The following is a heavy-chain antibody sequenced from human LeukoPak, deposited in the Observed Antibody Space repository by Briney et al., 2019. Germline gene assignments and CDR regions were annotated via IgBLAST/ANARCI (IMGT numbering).Heavy chain of an antibody. CDR1: GVSLITRGVG. J-gene: IGHJ3*01. Sequence: SVPTLVKPTQTLTLTRTFSGVSLITRGVGVGWIRQPPGKALEWLAVIYWDDDKRYSPSLKSRLTITKDTSKNQVVLTLTNMDPVDTATYYCAHVVITFGGVIGDEAFDFWGQGTMVTVSS. D-gene: IGHD3-16*02. CDR2: IYWDDDK. V-gene: IGHV2-5*02. CDR3: AHVVITFGGVIGDEAFDF.